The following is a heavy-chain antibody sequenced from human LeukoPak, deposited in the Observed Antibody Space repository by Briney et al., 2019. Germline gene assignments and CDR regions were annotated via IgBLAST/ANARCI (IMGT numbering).Heavy chain of an antibody. CDR3: ARDGRYCSSTSCTNEYFQH. CDR1: GFTFSSYW. Sequence: GGPLRLSCAASGFTFSSYWMHWVRQAPGKGLVWVSRINSDGSSTSYADSVKGRFTISRDNAKNTLYLQMNSLRAEDTAVYYCARDGRYCSSTSCTNEYFQHWGQGTLVTVSS. CDR2: INSDGSST. J-gene: IGHJ1*01. V-gene: IGHV3-74*01. D-gene: IGHD2-2*01.